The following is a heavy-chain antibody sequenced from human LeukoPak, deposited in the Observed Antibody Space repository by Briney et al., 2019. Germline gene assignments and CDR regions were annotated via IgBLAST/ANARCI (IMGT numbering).Heavy chain of an antibody. Sequence: GGSLRLSCAASGFTFSSYAMNWVRQAPGKGLEWVSAISGSGGSTYYADSVKGRFTISRDNSKNTLYLQMNSLRAEDTAVYYCAKDRSKVVPTIAGYWGQGTLVTVSS. D-gene: IGHD5-12*01. CDR1: GFTFSSYA. V-gene: IGHV3-23*01. CDR3: AKDRSKVVPTIAGY. J-gene: IGHJ4*02. CDR2: ISGSGGST.